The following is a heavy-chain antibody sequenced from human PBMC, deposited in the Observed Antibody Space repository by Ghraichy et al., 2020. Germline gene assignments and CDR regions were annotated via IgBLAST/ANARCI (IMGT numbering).Heavy chain of an antibody. CDR2: INRSGSA. V-gene: IGHV4-34*01. D-gene: IGHD5-24*01. CDR3: ARHQLQNRFDP. J-gene: IGHJ5*02. Sequence: IGEINRSGSANYNPSLKSRVSISVDTSKNQFSLKLSSVTAADTAVYYCARHQLQNRFDPWGQGTLVTVSS.